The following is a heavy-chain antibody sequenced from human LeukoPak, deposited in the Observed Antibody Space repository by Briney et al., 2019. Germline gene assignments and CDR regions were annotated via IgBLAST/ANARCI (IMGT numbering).Heavy chain of an antibody. D-gene: IGHD6-13*01. J-gene: IGHJ6*03. Sequence: PGRSLRLSCAVSGFTFSRYAMSWVRQAPGKGLEWVSSISAGGGSTYYAESVKGRFTISRDNSKNTLHLQMNRLRAEDTAVYYCARAFWRQQVVSGNYYYYMDVWGKGTTVTVSS. CDR1: GFTFSRYA. CDR2: ISAGGGST. V-gene: IGHV3-23*01. CDR3: ARAFWRQQVVSGNYYYYMDV.